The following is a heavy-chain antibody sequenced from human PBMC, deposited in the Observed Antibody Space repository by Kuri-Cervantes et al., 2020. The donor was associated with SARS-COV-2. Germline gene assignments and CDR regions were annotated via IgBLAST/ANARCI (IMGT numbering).Heavy chain of an antibody. CDR3: ARYCSGGSCYSQHYGMDV. CDR2: ISGSGGST. Sequence: GGSLRLSCAASGFTFSSYAMSWVRQAPGKGLEWVSAISGSGGSTYYADSVKGRFTISRDNAKNSLYLQMNSLRAEDTAVYYCARYCSGGSCYSQHYGMDVWGQGTTVTVSS. V-gene: IGHV3-23*01. D-gene: IGHD2-15*01. J-gene: IGHJ6*02. CDR1: GFTFSSYA.